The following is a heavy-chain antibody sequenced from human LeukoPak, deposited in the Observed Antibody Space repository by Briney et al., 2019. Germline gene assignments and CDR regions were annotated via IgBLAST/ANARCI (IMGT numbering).Heavy chain of an antibody. CDR3: ATQNFDY. J-gene: IGHJ4*02. V-gene: IGHV3-23*01. Sequence: GGSLRLSCVASGSTLSSYAMSWVRQAPGKGLEWVSAIRSGGDTFYADSVKGRFAISRDDSGNTLYLQMNSLTAGDTAIYYCATQNFDYSGPGTLLTVSS. CDR2: IRSGGDT. CDR1: GSTLSSYA.